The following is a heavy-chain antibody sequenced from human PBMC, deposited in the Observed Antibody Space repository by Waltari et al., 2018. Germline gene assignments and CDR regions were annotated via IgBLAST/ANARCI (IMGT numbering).Heavy chain of an antibody. D-gene: IGHD3-22*01. CDR3: ARHSSGAYYYDSSGYYQY. CDR1: GYSFTSYW. Sequence: EVQLVQSGAEVNKPGESLKISCKGSGYSFTSYWICWVRPLPRQRLEWMGISYPGDSDTRYSPSFQGQVTISADKSISTAYLQWSSLKASDTAMYYCARHSSGAYYYDSSGYYQYWGQGTLVTVSS. V-gene: IGHV5-51*01. J-gene: IGHJ4*02. CDR2: SYPGDSDT.